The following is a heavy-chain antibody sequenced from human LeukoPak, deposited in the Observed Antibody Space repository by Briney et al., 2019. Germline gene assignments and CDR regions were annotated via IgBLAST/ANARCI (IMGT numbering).Heavy chain of an antibody. CDR2: INPNSGGK. CDR1: GYTFTCYY. Sequence: GASVTVSCKASGYTFTCYYMHWVRQAPGQGLEWMGWINPNSGGKNYAQKFRGRVIMTRDTSISTAYMELSRLRSDDTAVYYCASWADGYCSGGSCWNYWGQGTLVTVSS. J-gene: IGHJ4*02. CDR3: ASWADGYCSGGSCWNY. V-gene: IGHV1-2*02. D-gene: IGHD2-15*01.